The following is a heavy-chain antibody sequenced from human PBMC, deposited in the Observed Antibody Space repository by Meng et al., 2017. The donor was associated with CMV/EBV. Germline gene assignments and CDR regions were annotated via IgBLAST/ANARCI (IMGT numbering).Heavy chain of an antibody. CDR2: IWYDGSNK. V-gene: IGHV3-33*06. Sequence: LSLTCAASGFTFSSYGMHWVRQAPGKGLEWVAVIWYDGSNKYYADSVKGRFTISRDNSKNTLYLQMNSLRAEDTAVYYCAKDHPYYYGSGSYSGGYYFDYWGQGTLVTVSS. J-gene: IGHJ4*02. CDR3: AKDHPYYYGSGSYSGGYYFDY. CDR1: GFTFSSYG. D-gene: IGHD3-10*01.